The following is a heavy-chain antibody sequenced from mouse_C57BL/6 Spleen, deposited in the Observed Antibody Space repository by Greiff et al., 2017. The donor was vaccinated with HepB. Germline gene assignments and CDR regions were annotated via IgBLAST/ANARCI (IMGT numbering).Heavy chain of an antibody. CDR2: IDPSDSDT. V-gene: IGHV1-69*01. CDR3: ARKDSNFGY. J-gene: IGHJ2*01. CDR1: GYTFTSYW. Sequence: QVQLQQPGAELVMPGASVKLSCKASGYTFTSYWMHWVKQRPGQGLEWIGEIDPSDSDTNYNQKFKGKSTLTVDKSSSTAYMQLSSLTSEDSAVYYCARKDSNFGYWGQGNTLTGSS. D-gene: IGHD2-5*01.